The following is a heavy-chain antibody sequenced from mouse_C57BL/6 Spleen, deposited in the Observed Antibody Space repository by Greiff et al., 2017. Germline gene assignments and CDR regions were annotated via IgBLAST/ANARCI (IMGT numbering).Heavy chain of an antibody. D-gene: IGHD2-1*01. CDR1: GYTFTSYW. J-gene: IGHJ2*01. V-gene: IGHV1-61*01. Sequence: QVQLQQPGAELVRPGSSVTLSCTASGYTFTSYWMDWVKQRPGQGLEWIGNIYPSDSETHYNQNFKDKATLTVDKSSSTAYMQLSSRTSEDSAVYYCARSKDMDGNYFDYWGQGTTLTVSS. CDR3: ARSKDMDGNYFDY. CDR2: IYPSDSET.